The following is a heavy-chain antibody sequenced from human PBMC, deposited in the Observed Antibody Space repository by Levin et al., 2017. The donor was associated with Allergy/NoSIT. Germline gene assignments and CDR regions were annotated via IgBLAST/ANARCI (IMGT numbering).Heavy chain of an antibody. Sequence: GESLKISCAASGFTFSSYAMSWVRQAPGKGLEWVSAISGSGGSTYYADSVKGRFTISRDNSKNTLYLQMNSLRAEDTAVYYCAKDRGGGAILDAFDIWGQGTMVTVSS. CDR1: GFTFSSYA. J-gene: IGHJ3*02. D-gene: IGHD3-10*01. CDR2: ISGSGGST. V-gene: IGHV3-23*01. CDR3: AKDRGGGAILDAFDI.